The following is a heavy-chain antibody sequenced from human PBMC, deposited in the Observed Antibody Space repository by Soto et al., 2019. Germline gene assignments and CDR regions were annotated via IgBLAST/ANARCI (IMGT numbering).Heavy chain of an antibody. J-gene: IGHJ4*02. CDR2: ISYDGSNK. CDR3: AKPGTPQYYFDY. D-gene: IGHD1-1*01. V-gene: IGHV3-30*18. Sequence: LRLSCAASGFTFSSYGMHWVRQAPGKGLEWVAVISYDGSNKYYADSVKGRFTISRDNSKNTLYLQMNSLRAEDTAVYYCAKPGTPQYYFDYWGQGTLVTVSS. CDR1: GFTFSSYG.